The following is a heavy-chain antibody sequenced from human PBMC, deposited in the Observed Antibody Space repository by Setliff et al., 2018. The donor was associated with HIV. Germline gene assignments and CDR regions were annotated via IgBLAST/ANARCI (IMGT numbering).Heavy chain of an antibody. V-gene: IGHV4-61*05. CDR2: ISHSGIT. J-gene: IGHJ5*02. Sequence: SETLSLTCIVSGVSTISSSSSYYWGWIRQPPGKGLEWIGYISHSGITNYNPSLKSRVTMSVDRSKNQFSLRLNSVTAADTAAYYCARGPHLSSWYVGGAHWFDPWGQGTLVTVSS. CDR1: GVSTISSSSSYY. D-gene: IGHD6-13*01. CDR3: ARGPHLSSWYVGGAHWFDP.